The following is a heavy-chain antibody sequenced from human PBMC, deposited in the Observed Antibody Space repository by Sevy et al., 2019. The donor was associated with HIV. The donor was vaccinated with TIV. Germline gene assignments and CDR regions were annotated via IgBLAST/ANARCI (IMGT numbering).Heavy chain of an antibody. D-gene: IGHD3-10*01. CDR3: ARDMAYGSGSIVYDF. Sequence: GGSLRLSCAASGFVFSSYTMNWVRQSPGKGLEWVSSISSSSSYIFYADSVKGRFTISRDNARNSLYLQMNSLRAEDTAVYYCARDMAYGSGSIVYDFWGQGTLVTVSS. CDR2: ISSSSSYI. V-gene: IGHV3-21*01. CDR1: GFVFSSYT. J-gene: IGHJ4*02.